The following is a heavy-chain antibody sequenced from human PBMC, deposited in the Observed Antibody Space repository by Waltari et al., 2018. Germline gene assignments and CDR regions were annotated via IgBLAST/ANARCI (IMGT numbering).Heavy chain of an antibody. CDR2: ISYNGHNE. J-gene: IGHJ6*02. CDR1: GFTFSNYG. V-gene: IGHV3-30*18. Sequence: QVQLVESGGGVVQSGKSLRLSCAASGFTFSNYGMHWVRQAPGKGLEWVALISYNGHNEYYADSVKGRFNISRDNFNNILSLQMNNLRGDDTAVYYCAKESNFGAGTYQYFYGIDIWGQGTTVTVSS. D-gene: IGHD3-10*01. CDR3: AKESNFGAGTYQYFYGIDI.